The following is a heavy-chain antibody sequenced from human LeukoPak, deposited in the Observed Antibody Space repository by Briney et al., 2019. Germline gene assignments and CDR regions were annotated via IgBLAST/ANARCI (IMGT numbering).Heavy chain of an antibody. CDR2: IYYSGST. CDR3: ARAQEASQIDY. Sequence: PSETLSLTCTVSGGSISGSSYYWGWIRQPPGKGLEWIGSIYYSGSTYYNPSLKSRVTISVDTSKNQFSLKLSSVTAADTAVYYCARAQEASQIDYWGQGTLVTVSS. D-gene: IGHD2-2*01. CDR1: GGSISGSSYY. J-gene: IGHJ4*02. V-gene: IGHV4-39*07.